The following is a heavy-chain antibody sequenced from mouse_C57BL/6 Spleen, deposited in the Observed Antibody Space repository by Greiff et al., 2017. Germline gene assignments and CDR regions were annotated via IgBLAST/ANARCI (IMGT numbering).Heavy chain of an antibody. CDR1: GYTFTSYW. J-gene: IGHJ4*01. Sequence: QVQLQQPGAELVRPGSSVKLSCKASGYTFTSYWMHWVKQRPIQGLEWIGNIDPSDSETNYNQKFKDKATLTVDKSSSTAYMQLSSLTSEDSAVYYCARGAMVTTGAMDYWAKGPSAPFS. D-gene: IGHD2-2*01. CDR2: IDPSDSET. V-gene: IGHV1-52*01. CDR3: ARGAMVTTGAMDY.